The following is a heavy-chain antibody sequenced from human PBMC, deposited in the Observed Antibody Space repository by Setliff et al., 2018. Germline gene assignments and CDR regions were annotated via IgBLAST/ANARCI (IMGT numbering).Heavy chain of an antibody. CDR3: SRWVRYCTSSSCQRLAGDEY. D-gene: IGHD2-2*01. Sequence: ASVKVSCKASGYTFSDYGITWVRQAPGQGLEWMGWISAYSGKAYYAQKLQDRATMTTDTSTGTACLELRSLRSDDTAVYYCSRWVRYCTSSSCQRLAGDEYWGQGTLVTVSS. V-gene: IGHV1-18*01. J-gene: IGHJ4*02. CDR1: GYTFSDYG. CDR2: ISAYSGKA.